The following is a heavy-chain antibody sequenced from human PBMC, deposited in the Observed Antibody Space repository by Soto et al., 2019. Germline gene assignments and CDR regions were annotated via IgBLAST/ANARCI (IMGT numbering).Heavy chain of an antibody. V-gene: IGHV4-4*02. CDR3: AKKVPAALRLYYFFGLDV. CDR1: GASISSDNR. D-gene: IGHD2-15*01. Sequence: SETLSLTCAVSGASISSDNRLTWVRQPPGEGLEWIGEISQSGTTKYNPSLASRVTISVDKSKNQFSLRLTSMTAADTAVYYCAKKVPAALRLYYFFGLDVWGQGTTVTVSS. CDR2: ISQSGTT. J-gene: IGHJ6*02.